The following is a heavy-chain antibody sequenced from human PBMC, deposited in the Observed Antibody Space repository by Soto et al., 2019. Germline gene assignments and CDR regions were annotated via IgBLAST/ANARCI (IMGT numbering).Heavy chain of an antibody. V-gene: IGHV1-2*02. CDR2: INPNSGGT. J-gene: IGHJ4*02. Sequence: ASVKVSCKASGYTFTGYYVLWVRQAPGQGPECMGWINPNSGGTKYPQKFQGRVTMTRDTSITTVYMSLTGLKSDDTAVYYCARDLAKGGGSAGFDYWGQGTLVTVSS. D-gene: IGHD2-15*01. CDR3: ARDLAKGGGSAGFDY. CDR1: GYTFTGYY.